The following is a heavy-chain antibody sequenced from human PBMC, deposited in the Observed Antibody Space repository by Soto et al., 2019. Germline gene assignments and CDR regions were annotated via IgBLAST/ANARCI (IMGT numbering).Heavy chain of an antibody. CDR1: GGSFSGYY. CDR3: ARGGVFAGSGDYYYYYYYMDV. V-gene: IGHV4-34*01. CDR2: INHSGST. D-gene: IGHD3-10*01. J-gene: IGHJ6*03. Sequence: QVQLQQWGAGLLKPSETLSLTCAVYGGSFSGYYWSWIHQPPGKGLEWIGEINHSGSTNYNPSLKSRVTISVDTSKNQFSLKLSSVTAADTAVYYCARGGVFAGSGDYYYYYYYMDVWGKGTTVTVSS.